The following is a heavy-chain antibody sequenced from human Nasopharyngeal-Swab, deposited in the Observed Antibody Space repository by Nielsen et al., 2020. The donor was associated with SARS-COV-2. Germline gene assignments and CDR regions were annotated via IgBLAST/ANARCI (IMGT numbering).Heavy chain of an antibody. CDR1: GFTINSFA. V-gene: IGHV3-30-3*01. J-gene: IGHJ4*02. Sequence: GGSLRLSCAASGFTINSFAMHWVRQAPGKGLEWVAVISYDGNNKYYADSVKGRFTISRDNSKNTLYLQMNSLRAEDTAVYYCARDFPGYSSGWLNQINYYFDYWGQGTLVTVSS. CDR2: ISYDGNNK. CDR3: ARDFPGYSSGWLNQINYYFDY. D-gene: IGHD6-19*01.